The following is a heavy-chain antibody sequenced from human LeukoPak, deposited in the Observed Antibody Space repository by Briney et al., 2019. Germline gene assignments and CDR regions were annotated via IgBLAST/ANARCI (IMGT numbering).Heavy chain of an antibody. J-gene: IGHJ3*02. CDR2: IYHSGST. V-gene: IGHV4-4*02. Sequence: SETLSLTCAVSGGSIASSNWWSWVRQPPGKGLEWIGEIYHSGSTNYNPSLKSRVTISAGKSKNQFSLKLSSVTAADTAVYYCATVAGDAFDIWGQGTMVTVSS. CDR3: ATVAGDAFDI. D-gene: IGHD6-19*01. CDR1: GGSIASSNW.